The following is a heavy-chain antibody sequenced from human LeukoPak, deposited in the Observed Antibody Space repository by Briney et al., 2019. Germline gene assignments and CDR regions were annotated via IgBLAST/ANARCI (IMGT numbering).Heavy chain of an antibody. Sequence: GSLRLSCAASGFTVSSNYMSWVRQAPGKGLEWIGEINHSGSTNYNPSLKSRVTISVDTSKNQFSLKLSSVTAADTAVYYCARGSKYSSRHYYFDYWGQGTLVTVSS. CDR2: INHSGST. CDR3: ARGSKYSSRHYYFDY. D-gene: IGHD6-6*01. J-gene: IGHJ4*02. CDR1: GFTVSSNY. V-gene: IGHV4-34*01.